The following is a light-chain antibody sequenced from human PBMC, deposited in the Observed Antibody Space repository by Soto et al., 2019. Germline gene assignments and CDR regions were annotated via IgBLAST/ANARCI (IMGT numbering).Light chain of an antibody. V-gene: IGKV3-20*01. CDR2: GAS. CDR3: QQYSSSPPEFT. CDR1: QSVSSSY. Sequence: EIVLTQSPGTRSLSPGERATLSCRASQSVSSSYLAWYQQRPGQAPRLLIFGASYRATGIPDRFSGSGSGTDFTLTISRLEPEDFAVYCCQQYSSSPPEFTFGPGTKVDSK. J-gene: IGKJ3*01.